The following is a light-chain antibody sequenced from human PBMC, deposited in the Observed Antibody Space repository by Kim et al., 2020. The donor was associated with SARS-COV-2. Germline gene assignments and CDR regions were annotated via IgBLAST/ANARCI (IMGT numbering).Light chain of an antibody. CDR3: QSYDSSLSAWV. V-gene: IGLV1-40*01. CDR2: GNT. CDR1: RTNIGSAYH. J-gene: IGLJ3*02. Sequence: QRVTISCTVSRTNIGSAYHVHWYQQLPGTAPKLLIYGNTNRPSGVPDRFSGSKSGTSASLAITGLQAEDEADYYCQSYDSSLSAWVSGGGTKLTVL.